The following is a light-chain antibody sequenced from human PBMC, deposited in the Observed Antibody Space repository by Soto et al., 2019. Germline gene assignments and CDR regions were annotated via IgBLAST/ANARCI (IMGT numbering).Light chain of an antibody. CDR3: SSYTSSSTYV. V-gene: IGLV2-14*01. CDR2: DVS. J-gene: IGLJ1*01. CDR1: SSDVGGYHY. Sequence: QSALTQPASVSGSPGQSITISCTGTSSDVGGYHYVSWYQEHPGKAPKLMIYDVSNGPSGVSNRFSGSKSGNTASLTISGLQAEDEADYHCSSYTSSSTYVFGTGTKLTVL.